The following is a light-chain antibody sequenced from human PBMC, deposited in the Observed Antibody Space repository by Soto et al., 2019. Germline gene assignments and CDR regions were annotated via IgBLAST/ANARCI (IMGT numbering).Light chain of an antibody. CDR1: QSISSY. J-gene: IGKJ1*01. V-gene: IGKV1-5*03. CDR3: QQYNSYSQT. CDR2: KAS. Sequence: DIQMTQSPSSLSASVGDRVTITCRASQSISSYLNWYQQKPGKAPKLLIYKASTLESGVPSRFSGSGSGTEFTLTISSLQPEDFATYYCQQYNSYSQTFGQGTKVDIK.